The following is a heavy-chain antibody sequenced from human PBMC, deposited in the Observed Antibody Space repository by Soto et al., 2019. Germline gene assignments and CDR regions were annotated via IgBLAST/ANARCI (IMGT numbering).Heavy chain of an antibody. D-gene: IGHD6-19*01. CDR3: ASGPYSSGWYEYYFDY. V-gene: IGHV1-69*13. CDR1: GGTFSSYA. J-gene: IGHJ4*02. Sequence: SVKVSCKASGGTFSSYAISWVRQAPGQGLEWMGGIVPIFGTANYAQKFQGRVTITADESTSTAYMELSSLRSEDTAVYYCASGPYSSGWYEYYFDYWGQGTLVTVSS. CDR2: IVPIFGTA.